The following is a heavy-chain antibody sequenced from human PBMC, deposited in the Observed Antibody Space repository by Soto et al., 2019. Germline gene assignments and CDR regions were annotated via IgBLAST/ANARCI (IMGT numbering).Heavy chain of an antibody. D-gene: IGHD3-10*01. CDR3: AKDGSSVTYYYYMDV. CDR1: GFIFSSHA. V-gene: IGHV3-23*01. CDR2: ITAGGDST. J-gene: IGHJ6*03. Sequence: GGSLRLSCAASGFIFSSHAMTWVRQAPGKGLEWVSTITAGGDSTVYADSVKGRFTISRDNSKNTLFLQMNTLRAEDTALYFCAKDGSSVTYYYYMDVWGKGTTVTVSS.